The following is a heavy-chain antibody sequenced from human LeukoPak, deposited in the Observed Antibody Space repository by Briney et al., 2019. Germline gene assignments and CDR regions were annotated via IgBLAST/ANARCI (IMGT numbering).Heavy chain of an antibody. CDR3: ARGAGGYYDSSGYLDY. D-gene: IGHD3-22*01. Sequence: SETLSLTCTVSGGSISSYYWSWIRQPPGKGLEWIGYIYYSGSTNYNPSLKSRVTISVDTSKNQFSLKLSSVTAADTAVYYCARGAGGYYDSSGYLDYWGQGTLVTVSS. V-gene: IGHV4-59*01. CDR1: GGSISSYY. CDR2: IYYSGST. J-gene: IGHJ4*02.